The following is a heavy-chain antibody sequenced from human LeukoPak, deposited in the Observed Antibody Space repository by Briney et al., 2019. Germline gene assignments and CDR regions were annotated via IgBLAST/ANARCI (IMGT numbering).Heavy chain of an antibody. CDR1: GGSISSGGYS. V-gene: IGHV4-30-4*07. J-gene: IGHJ5*02. Sequence: SETLSLTCAVSGGSISSGGYSWSWIRQPPGKGLEWIGYIYYSGSTYYNPSLKSRVTISVDTSKNQFSLKLSSVTAADTAVYYCARDLGGYGGKWFDPWGQGTLVTVSS. CDR3: ARDLGGYGGKWFDP. CDR2: IYYSGST. D-gene: IGHD4-23*01.